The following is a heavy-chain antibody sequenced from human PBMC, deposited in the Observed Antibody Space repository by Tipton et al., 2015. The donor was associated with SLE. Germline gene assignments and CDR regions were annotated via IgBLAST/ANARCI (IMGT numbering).Heavy chain of an antibody. J-gene: IGHJ6*03. CDR2: IYHSGST. V-gene: IGHV4-34*01. D-gene: IGHD3-16*01. CDR1: GGSFSGFY. CDR3: ARSPTSDYYYYYMDV. Sequence: GLVKPSETLSLTCAVYGGSFSGFYWSWIRQPPGKGLEWIGSIYHSGSTYYNPSLKSRVTISVDTSKNQFSLKLSSVTAADTAVYYCARSPTSDYYYYYMDVWGKGTTVTVSS.